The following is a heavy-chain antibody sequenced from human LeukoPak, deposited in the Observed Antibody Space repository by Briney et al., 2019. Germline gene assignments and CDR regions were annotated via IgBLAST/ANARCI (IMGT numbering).Heavy chain of an antibody. CDR2: IYYSGST. CDR3: ARVPGYCSGGSCYSGFDY. J-gene: IGHJ4*02. D-gene: IGHD2-15*01. Sequence: SETLSLTCTVSGGSISSYYWSWIRQPPGKGLEWIGYIYYSGSTNYNPSLKSRVTISVDTSKNQFSLKLSSVTAADTAVYYCARVPGYCSGGSCYSGFDYWGQGTLVTVSS. V-gene: IGHV4-59*01. CDR1: GGSISSYY.